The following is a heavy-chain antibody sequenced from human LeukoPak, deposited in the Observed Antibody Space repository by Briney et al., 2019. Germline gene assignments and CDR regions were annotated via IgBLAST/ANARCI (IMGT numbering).Heavy chain of an antibody. CDR3: ATSESQTRFDY. CDR1: GYSFPSYW. V-gene: IGHV5-51*01. D-gene: IGHD1/OR15-1a*01. CDR2: IFPGDSDT. J-gene: IGHJ4*02. Sequence: GESLKISCKGSGYSFPSYWIGWVRQMPGKGLEWMGIIFPGDSDTRYSPSFQGQVTISADTSINTAYLQWSSLRASDTAMYYCATSESQTRFDYWGQGTPVTVSS.